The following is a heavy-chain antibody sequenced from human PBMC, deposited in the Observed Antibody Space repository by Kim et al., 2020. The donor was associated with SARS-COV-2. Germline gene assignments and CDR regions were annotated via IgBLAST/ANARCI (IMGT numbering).Heavy chain of an antibody. J-gene: IGHJ4*02. CDR3: ARVGTYCGGDCYSIFDY. D-gene: IGHD2-21*02. V-gene: IGHV3-13*01. Sequence: VKGRFPIARENAKNSWYLQMNSLKAGDTAVYYCARVGTYCGGDCYSIFDYWGQGTLVTVSS.